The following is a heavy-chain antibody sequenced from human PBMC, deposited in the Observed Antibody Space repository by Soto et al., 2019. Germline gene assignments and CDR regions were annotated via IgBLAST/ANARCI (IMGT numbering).Heavy chain of an antibody. CDR3: ARGEDAFFYYGLDV. V-gene: IGHV4-59*01. J-gene: IGHJ6*02. CDR1: VGSITSSY. Sequence: SETLSLTCTFSVGSITSSYWSWIRRPPGKGLEWIAYIYDTGISGYTPSTSYNPSLKSRVTMSVDTSKSQFSLKLTSVTAADTAVYYCARGEDAFFYYGLDVWGQGITVTVSS. CDR2: IYDTGISGYTPST.